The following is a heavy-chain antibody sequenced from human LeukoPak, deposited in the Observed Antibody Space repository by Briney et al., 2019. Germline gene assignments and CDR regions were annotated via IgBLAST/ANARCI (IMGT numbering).Heavy chain of an antibody. D-gene: IGHD2-21*02. V-gene: IGHV4-39*01. CDR2: IYYSGST. J-gene: IGHJ5*02. CDR3: ARHPIVVVTEDWFDP. Sequence: SETLSLTCTVSDGSISSSTYYWGWLRQPPGKGLEWIGSIYYSGSTYYNPSLKSRVTISVDTSKNQFSLKLSSVTAADTAVYYCARHPIVVVTEDWFDPWGQGTLVTVSS. CDR1: DGSISSSTYY.